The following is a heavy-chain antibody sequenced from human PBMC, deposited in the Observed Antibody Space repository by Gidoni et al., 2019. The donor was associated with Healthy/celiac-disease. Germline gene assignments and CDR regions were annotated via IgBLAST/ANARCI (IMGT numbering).Heavy chain of an antibody. CDR3: ARVGWELLSPFDY. D-gene: IGHD1-26*01. V-gene: IGHV1-69*01. J-gene: IGHJ4*02. Sequence: QVQLVQSGAEVKKPGSSVKVSCKASGGTFSSDAISWVRQAPGQGLEWMGGIIPIFGTANYARKFQGRVTITADESTSTAYMELGSLRSEDTAVYYCARVGWELLSPFDYWGQGTLVTVSS. CDR1: GGTFSSDA. CDR2: IIPIFGTA.